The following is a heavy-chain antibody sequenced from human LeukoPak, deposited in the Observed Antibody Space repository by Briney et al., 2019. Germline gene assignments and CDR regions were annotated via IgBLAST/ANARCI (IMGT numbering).Heavy chain of an antibody. D-gene: IGHD3-22*01. CDR1: GFTFSSYA. J-gene: IGHJ3*02. CDR3: ASSEDYYYGSNDAFDI. Sequence: QSGGSLTLSCAASGFTFSSYARSWVRQAPGKGLEWVSYISSSSSTIYYADSVKGRFTISRDNAKNSLYLQMNSLRAEDTAVYYCASSEDYYYGSNDAFDIWGQGTMVTVSS. V-gene: IGHV3-48*01. CDR2: ISSSSSTI.